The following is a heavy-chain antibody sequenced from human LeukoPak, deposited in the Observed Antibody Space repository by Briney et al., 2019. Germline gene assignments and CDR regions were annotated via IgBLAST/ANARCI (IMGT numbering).Heavy chain of an antibody. CDR3: ARQIASAGTAGFDF. CDR1: GGSISSYY. D-gene: IGHD6-13*01. V-gene: IGHV4-4*07. CDR2: IYSTGSI. J-gene: IGHJ4*02. Sequence: SETLSLICTVSGGSISSYYWSWIRQPAGKGLEWIGRIYSTGSINYNPSLKSRVTMSVDTSKNQFSLRLRSVTAADTAVYYCARQIASAGTAGFDFWGQGALVTVSS.